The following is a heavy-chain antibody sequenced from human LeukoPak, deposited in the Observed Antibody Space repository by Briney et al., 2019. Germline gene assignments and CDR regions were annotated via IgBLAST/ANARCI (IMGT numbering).Heavy chain of an antibody. CDR1: GYSISSGYY. CDR2: IYHSGST. J-gene: IGHJ6*02. CDR3: ARVVLLWFGESRPYGMDV. Sequence: SETLSLTCTVSGYSISSGYYWGWIRQPPGKGLEWIGSIYHSGSTYYNPSLKSRVTISVDTSKNQFSLKLSSVTAADTAAYYCARVVLLWFGESRPYGMDVWGQGTTVTVSS. V-gene: IGHV4-38-2*02. D-gene: IGHD3-10*01.